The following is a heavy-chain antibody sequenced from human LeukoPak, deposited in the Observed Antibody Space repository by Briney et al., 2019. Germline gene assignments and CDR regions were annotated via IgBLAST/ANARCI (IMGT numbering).Heavy chain of an antibody. CDR3: AKAPITMIVVVEYFQH. Sequence: PGGSLRLSCAASGFTFSSYAMSWVRQAPGKGLEWVSAISGSGGSTYYADSVKGRFTISRDNSKNTLYLQMNSLRAEDTAVYYCAKAPITMIVVVEYFQHWGQGTLVTVSS. D-gene: IGHD3-22*01. V-gene: IGHV3-23*01. J-gene: IGHJ1*01. CDR2: ISGSGGST. CDR1: GFTFSSYA.